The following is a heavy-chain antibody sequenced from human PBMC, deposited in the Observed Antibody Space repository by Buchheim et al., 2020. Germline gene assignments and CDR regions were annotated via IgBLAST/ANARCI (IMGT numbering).Heavy chain of an antibody. CDR2: ISSSGSTI. Sequence: EVQLVESGGGLVQPGGSLRLSCAASGFTFSSYEMNWVRQAPGKGLEWVSYISSSGSTIYYADSVKGRFTISRDNAKNSLYLQMNSLRAEDTAVYYCARDGLRGSQIRRYYYGMDVWGQGTT. CDR1: GFTFSSYE. D-gene: IGHD3-16*01. CDR3: ARDGLRGSQIRRYYYGMDV. J-gene: IGHJ6*02. V-gene: IGHV3-48*03.